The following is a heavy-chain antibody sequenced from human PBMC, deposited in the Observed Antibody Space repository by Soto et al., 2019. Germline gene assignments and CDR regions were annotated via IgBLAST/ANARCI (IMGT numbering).Heavy chain of an antibody. D-gene: IGHD5-18*01. V-gene: IGHV1-69*13. CDR3: ARGGPWIQLYHLDY. CDR1: GGTFSGYA. J-gene: IGHJ4*02. CDR2: IIPIFGTA. Sequence: SVKVSCKASGGTFSGYAISWVRQAPGQGLEWMGGIIPIFGTANYAQKFQGRVTITADESTSTAYMELSSLRSEDTAVYYCARGGPWIQLYHLDYWGQGTLVTVSS.